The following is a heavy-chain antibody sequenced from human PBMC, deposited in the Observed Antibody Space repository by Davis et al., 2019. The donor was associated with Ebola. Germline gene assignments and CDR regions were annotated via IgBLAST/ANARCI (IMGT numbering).Heavy chain of an antibody. CDR1: GYTFINND. CDR3: ARPIEKRCSPGCFDL. V-gene: IGHV1-8*01. Sequence: AASVKVSCKASGYTFINNDINWVRQATGQGLEWMGWMNPNSGNTGYASKFQGRITMTMDNSINTAYMELSSLTSEDTAVYYCARPIEKRCSPGCFDLWGRGTLVTVSS. D-gene: IGHD4/OR15-4a*01. CDR2: MNPNSGNT. J-gene: IGHJ2*01.